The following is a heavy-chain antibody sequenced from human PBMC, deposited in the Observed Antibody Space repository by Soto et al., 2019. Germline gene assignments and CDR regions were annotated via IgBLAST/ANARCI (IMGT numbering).Heavy chain of an antibody. CDR3: ARVRDYSHPYLDY. CDR2: IIPIFGTA. V-gene: IGHV1-69*13. D-gene: IGHD4-4*01. CDR1: GYSFTSYF. J-gene: IGHJ4*02. Sequence: SVKVSCKTSGYSFTSYFIHWVRQARGQGLEWMGGIIPIFGTANYAQKFQGRVTITADESTSTAYMGLSSLRSEDTAVYYCARVRDYSHPYLDYWGQGGWITVSS.